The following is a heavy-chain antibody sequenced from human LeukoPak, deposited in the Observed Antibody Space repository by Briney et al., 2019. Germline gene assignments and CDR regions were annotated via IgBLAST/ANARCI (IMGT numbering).Heavy chain of an antibody. CDR2: IYYSGST. CDR3: ARGQDRQWLAPFDY. D-gene: IGHD6-19*01. CDR1: GGSISSYY. V-gene: IGHV4-59*01. Sequence: SETLSLTCTVSGGSISSYYWSWIRQPPGKGLEWIGYIYYSGSTNYNPSLKSRVTISVDTSKNQFYLKLSSVTAADTAVYFCARGQDRQWLAPFDYWGQGTLVTVSS. J-gene: IGHJ4*02.